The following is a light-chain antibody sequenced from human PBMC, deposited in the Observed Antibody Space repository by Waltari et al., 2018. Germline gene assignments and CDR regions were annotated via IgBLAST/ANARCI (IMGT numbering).Light chain of an antibody. J-gene: IGLJ2*01. CDR3: SSYTSSSTLDVV. CDR1: SSDVGAYNY. V-gene: IGLV2-14*03. CDR2: DFS. Sequence: QSALTNPSSVSGSPGQSTTSPCTGTSSDVGAYNYLSSYQHHPGNAPNLMIYDFSNRPAGVSNRFSGSKSGNTASLTVSGLQAEDEADYYCSSYTSSSTLDVVFGGGTKLTVL.